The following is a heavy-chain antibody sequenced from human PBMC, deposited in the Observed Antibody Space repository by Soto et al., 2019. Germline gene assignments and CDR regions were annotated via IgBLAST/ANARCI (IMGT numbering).Heavy chain of an antibody. CDR1: GGSISSYY. CDR2: IYYSGST. D-gene: IGHD6-13*01. V-gene: IGHV4-59*01. J-gene: IGHJ5*02. Sequence: PSETLSLTCTVSGGSISSYYWSWIRQPPGKGLEWIGYIYYSGSTNYNPSLKSRVTISVDTSKNQFSLKLSSVTAADTAVYYCERAVQAADGINWFDHWGQGTLVTVSS. CDR3: ERAVQAADGINWFDH.